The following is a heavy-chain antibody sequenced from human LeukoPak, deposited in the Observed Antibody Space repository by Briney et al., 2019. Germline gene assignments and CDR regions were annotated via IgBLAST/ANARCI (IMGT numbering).Heavy chain of an antibody. CDR2: INPNSGGT. D-gene: IGHD6-19*01. CDR1: GYTFTGYY. Sequence: ASVKVSCKASGYTFTGYYMHWVRQAPGQGLEWMGWINPNSGGTNYAQKFQGRVTMTRDTSISTAYMELSRLRSDDTAVYYCARNQMGIAVAGLFDYWGQGTPVTVSS. V-gene: IGHV1-2*02. J-gene: IGHJ4*02. CDR3: ARNQMGIAVAGLFDY.